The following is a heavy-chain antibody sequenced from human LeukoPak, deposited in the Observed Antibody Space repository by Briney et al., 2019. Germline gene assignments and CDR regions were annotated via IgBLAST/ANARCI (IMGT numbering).Heavy chain of an antibody. D-gene: IGHD2-2*01. CDR2: ISGSDTTT. CDR1: GFTFSSYW. J-gene: IGHJ4*02. Sequence: GSLRLSCAASGFTFSSYWMSWVRQAPGKGLEWVSYISGSDTTTHYADSVKGRFTISRDNSKNTLYLQMNSLRAEDTAVYFCAKDQVVPFDYWGQGTLVTVSS. V-gene: IGHV3-23*01. CDR3: AKDQVVPFDY.